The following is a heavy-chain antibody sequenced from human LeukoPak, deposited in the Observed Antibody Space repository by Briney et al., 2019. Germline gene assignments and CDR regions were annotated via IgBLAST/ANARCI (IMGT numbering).Heavy chain of an antibody. V-gene: IGHV3-11*06. CDR1: GFTFSDYY. CDR3: ARGRDGYNLVDAFDI. CDR2: ISSSSIYI. J-gene: IGHJ3*02. D-gene: IGHD5-24*01. Sequence: PGGSLRLSCAASGFTFSDYYMSWIRQAPGKGLEWVSSISSSSIYIYYADSLKGRFTISRDSAKNSLYLQMNSLRAEDTAVYYCARGRDGYNLVDAFDIWGQGIMVTVSS.